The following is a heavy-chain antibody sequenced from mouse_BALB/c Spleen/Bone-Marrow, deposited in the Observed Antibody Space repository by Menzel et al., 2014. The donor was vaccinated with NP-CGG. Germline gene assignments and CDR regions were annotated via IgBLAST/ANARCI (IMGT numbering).Heavy chain of an antibody. CDR2: INPSSGYT. Sequence: QVQLQQSGAELARPGASVKMSCKASGYTFTSYTMHWVKQRPGQGLEWIGYINPSSGYTNYNQKFKDKATLTADKSSSTASMQLSSLTSEDSPVYYCAYGNYGYAMDYWGQGTSVTVSS. V-gene: IGHV1-4*01. D-gene: IGHD2-10*02. J-gene: IGHJ4*01. CDR3: AYGNYGYAMDY. CDR1: GYTFTSYT.